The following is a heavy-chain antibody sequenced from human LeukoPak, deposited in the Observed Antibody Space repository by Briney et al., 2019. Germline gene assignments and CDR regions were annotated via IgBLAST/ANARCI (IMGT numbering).Heavy chain of an antibody. CDR1: GGSFSGYY. V-gene: IGHV4-34*01. CDR3: ARASVWGSYRYPFDY. D-gene: IGHD3-16*02. Sequence: PSETLSLTCAVYGGSFSGYYWSWIRQPPGKGLEWIGEINHSGSTNYNPSLKSRVTISVDTSKNQFSLKLSSVTAADTAVYYCARASVWGSYRYPFDYWGQGTLVTVSS. J-gene: IGHJ4*02. CDR2: INHSGST.